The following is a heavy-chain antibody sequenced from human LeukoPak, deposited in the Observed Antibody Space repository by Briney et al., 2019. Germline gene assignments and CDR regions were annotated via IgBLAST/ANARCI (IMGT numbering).Heavy chain of an antibody. CDR1: GGSISSGSYY. CDR3: ARDGPWKSDC. Sequence: SQTLSLTCTVSGGSISSGSYYWSWIRQPAGKGLEWIGRIYTSGSTNYNPSLKSRVTISVDRSKNQFSLKLSSVTAADTAVYYCARDGPWKSDCWGQGTLVTVSS. J-gene: IGHJ4*02. D-gene: IGHD1-1*01. V-gene: IGHV4-61*02. CDR2: IYTSGST.